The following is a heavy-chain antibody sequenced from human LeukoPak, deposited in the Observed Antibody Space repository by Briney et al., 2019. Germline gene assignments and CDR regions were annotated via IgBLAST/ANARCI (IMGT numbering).Heavy chain of an antibody. D-gene: IGHD3-22*01. V-gene: IGHV3-23*01. CDR2: ISGSGGST. J-gene: IGHJ4*02. Sequence: GRSLRLSCAASGFTFSSYGMSWVRQAPGKGLEWVSAISGSGGSTYYADSVKGRFTISRDNSKNTLYLQMNSLRAEDTAVYYCAKVPHYYYDSSGYYWGGQGTLATVSS. CDR1: GFTFSSYG. CDR3: AKVPHYYYDSSGYYW.